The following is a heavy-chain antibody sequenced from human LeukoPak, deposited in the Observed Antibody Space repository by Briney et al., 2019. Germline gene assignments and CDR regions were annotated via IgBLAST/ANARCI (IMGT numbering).Heavy chain of an antibody. CDR2: ISAYNGNT. CDR1: GYTFSSHG. CDR3: ASSGPTIFGVVILDAFDI. J-gene: IGHJ3*02. V-gene: IGHV1-18*01. D-gene: IGHD3-3*01. Sequence: GASVKVSCKASGYTFSSHGISWVRQAPGQGLEWMGWISAYNGNTNYAQKFQGRVTMTRDTSISTAYMELSRLRSDDTAVYYCASSGPTIFGVVILDAFDIWGQGTMVTVSS.